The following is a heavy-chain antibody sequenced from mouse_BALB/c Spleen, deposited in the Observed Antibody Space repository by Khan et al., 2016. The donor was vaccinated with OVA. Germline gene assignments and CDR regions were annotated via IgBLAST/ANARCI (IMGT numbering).Heavy chain of an antibody. Sequence: VQLQESGAELVRPGASVKLSCKTSGYIFTSYWIHWVKQRSGQGLAWSARIYPGTGSTYYNEKFKGKATLTADKSSSTASMQLSILQSDDSAVYFCASSDYNSTYAMDYWCPGTSVPVSS. V-gene: IGHV1S132*01. CDR3: ASSDYNSTYAMDY. CDR1: GYIFTSYW. J-gene: IGHJ4*01. D-gene: IGHD2-5*01. CDR2: IYPGTGST.